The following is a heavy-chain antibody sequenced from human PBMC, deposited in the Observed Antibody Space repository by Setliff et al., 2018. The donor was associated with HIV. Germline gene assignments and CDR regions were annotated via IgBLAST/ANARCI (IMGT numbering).Heavy chain of an antibody. CDR3: ARGRYRSRWYASDHYYIDV. Sequence: PSETLSLTCAVSGGTFSLHYYTWIRQSPLRGLEWIGEINHSGGTRYNPSLKSRVTISVDTSKNQFSLKLRSVTAADTALYYRARGRYRSRWYASDHYYIDVWGKGTTVTVSS. CDR2: INHSGGT. CDR1: GGTFSLHY. D-gene: IGHD6-13*01. J-gene: IGHJ6*03. V-gene: IGHV4-34*01.